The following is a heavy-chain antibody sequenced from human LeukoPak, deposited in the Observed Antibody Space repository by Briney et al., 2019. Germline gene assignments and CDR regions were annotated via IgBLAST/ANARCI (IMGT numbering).Heavy chain of an antibody. CDR2: IKEDGSDK. CDR1: GFTFSSYW. D-gene: IGHD3-10*01. J-gene: IGHJ4*02. CDR3: VRDDRAMVRGVPDY. V-gene: IGHV3-7*03. Sequence: PGGSLRLSCAASGFTFSSYWMDWVRQAPGKGLEWVANIKEDGSDKYYGDSVKGRFTISRDNAKNSLYLQMDSLRAEDTALHYCVRDDRAMVRGVPDYWGQGTLVTVSS.